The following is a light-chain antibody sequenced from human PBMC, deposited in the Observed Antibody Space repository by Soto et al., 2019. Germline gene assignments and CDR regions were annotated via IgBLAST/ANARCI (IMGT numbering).Light chain of an antibody. J-gene: IGKJ5*01. CDR1: QDITSA. V-gene: IGKV1-13*02. CDR2: AAS. CDR3: QQFNSYVIT. Sequence: AILLTQSPSSLSASVGDRVTITCRASQDITSALAWYQQKPGKAPNLLIYAASSLKSGVPSRFSGSGSGTDFTLTISSLQPEDFATYYCQQFNSYVITFGQGTRLETK.